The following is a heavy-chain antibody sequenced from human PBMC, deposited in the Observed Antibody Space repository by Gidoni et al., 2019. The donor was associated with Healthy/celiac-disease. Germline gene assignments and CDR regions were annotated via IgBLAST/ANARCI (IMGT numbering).Heavy chain of an antibody. J-gene: IGHJ4*02. Sequence: EVQLVESGGGLVQPGGSLRLSCAASGFTFSSYWMHWVRQAPGKGLVWVSRINSDGSSTSYADSVKGRFTSSRDNAKNTLYLQMNSLRAEDTAVYYCASEGYYGDYSFGYWGQGTLVTVSS. CDR1: GFTFSSYW. CDR2: INSDGSST. D-gene: IGHD4-17*01. V-gene: IGHV3-74*01. CDR3: ASEGYYGDYSFGY.